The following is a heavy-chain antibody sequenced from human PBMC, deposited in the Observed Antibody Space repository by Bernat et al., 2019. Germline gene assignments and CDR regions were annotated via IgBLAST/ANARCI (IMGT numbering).Heavy chain of an antibody. J-gene: IGHJ6*02. D-gene: IGHD6-13*01. CDR2: IYPGDSDT. V-gene: IGHV5-51*01. CDR3: AGHRGEQQLVLRSANRGGSYYYYGMDV. CDR1: GYSFTSYW. Sequence: EVQLVQSGAEVKKPGESLKISCKGSGYSFTSYWIGWVRQMPGKGLEWMGIIYPGDSDTRYSPSFQGQVTISSDKSISTAYLQWSSLKASDTAMYYCAGHRGEQQLVLRSANRGGSYYYYGMDVWGQGTTVTVSS.